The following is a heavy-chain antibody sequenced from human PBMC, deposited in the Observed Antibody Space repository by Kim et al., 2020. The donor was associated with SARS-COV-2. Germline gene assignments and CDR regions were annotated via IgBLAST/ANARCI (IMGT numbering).Heavy chain of an antibody. CDR3: AGGIAAVGFDP. CDR2: T. D-gene: IGHD6-25*01. J-gene: IGHJ5*02. V-gene: IGHV4-34*01. Sequence: TDANPSLTSRVTISVDTSKNQFSLKLSSVAAADTAVYYCAGGIAAVGFDPWGQGTLVTVSS.